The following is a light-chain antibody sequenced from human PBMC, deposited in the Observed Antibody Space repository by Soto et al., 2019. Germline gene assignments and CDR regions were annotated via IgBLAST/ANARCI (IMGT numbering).Light chain of an antibody. CDR1: SSNIGTNG. CDR2: YDD. V-gene: IGLV1-36*01. Sequence: QSVLTQPPSASEAPRQRVTISCSGSSSNIGTNGVNWYQQLPGKAPKLLIYYDDLLPSGVSDRFSGSKSGTSASLAISGLQSEDEADYYCAACDDSLNGWVFGGGTKVTVL. CDR3: AACDDSLNGWV. J-gene: IGLJ3*02.